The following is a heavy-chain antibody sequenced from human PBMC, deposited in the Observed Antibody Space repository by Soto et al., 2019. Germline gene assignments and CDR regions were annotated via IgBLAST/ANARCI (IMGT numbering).Heavy chain of an antibody. Sequence: LSLTCTVSGGSISSYYWSWIRQPPGKGLEWIADIYYSGSTNYSPSLKSRVTISVDTSKNQFSLNLSSVTAADTAVYFCATYVPDKLAVAGTSDAFDIWGQGTMVTVSS. CDR3: ATYVPDKLAVAGTSDAFDI. CDR1: GGSISSYY. V-gene: IGHV4-59*01. CDR2: IYYSGST. D-gene: IGHD6-19*01. J-gene: IGHJ3*02.